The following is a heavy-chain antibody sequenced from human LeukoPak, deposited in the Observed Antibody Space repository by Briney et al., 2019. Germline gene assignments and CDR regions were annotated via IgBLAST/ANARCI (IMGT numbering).Heavy chain of an antibody. D-gene: IGHD5-12*01. CDR2: IYSGGST. CDR1: GFTFSSYA. Sequence: GGSLRLSCAASGFTFSSYAMSWVRQAPGKGLEWVSVIYSGGSTYYADSVKGRFTISRDNSKNTLYLQMNSLKTEDTAVYYCTTDRYSGYDLNFDYWGQGTLVTVSS. J-gene: IGHJ4*02. CDR3: TTDRYSGYDLNFDY. V-gene: IGHV3-23*03.